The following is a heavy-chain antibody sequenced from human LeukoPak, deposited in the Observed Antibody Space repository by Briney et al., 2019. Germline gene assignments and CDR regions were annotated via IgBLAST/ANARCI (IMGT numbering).Heavy chain of an antibody. J-gene: IGHJ4*02. CDR3: ARDRFEIGPDFDY. Sequence: ASVKVSCKASGYTFTGYYMHWVRQAPGQGLERMGRINPNSGGTNYAQKFQGRVTMTRDTSISTAYMELSRLRSDDTAVYYCARDRFEIGPDFDYWGQGTLVTVSS. V-gene: IGHV1-2*06. CDR1: GYTFTGYY. CDR2: INPNSGGT. D-gene: IGHD3-10*01.